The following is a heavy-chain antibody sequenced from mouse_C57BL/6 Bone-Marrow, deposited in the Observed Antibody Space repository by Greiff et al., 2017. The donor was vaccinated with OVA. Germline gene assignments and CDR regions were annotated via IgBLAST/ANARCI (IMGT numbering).Heavy chain of an antibody. CDR2: INPSSGYT. CDR3: AREDGNWFAD. CDR1: GYTFTSYP. J-gene: IGHJ3*01. V-gene: IGHV1-4*01. Sequence: VQLQQSGAELARPGASVQMSCKASGYTFTSYPLHWVKQRPGQGLAWIGYINPSSGYTKSNQKFQDNATLTADKSSSTAYMQLSSLTSEDSAGDECAREDGNWFADWGQGTLVTGSA. D-gene: IGHD2-1*01.